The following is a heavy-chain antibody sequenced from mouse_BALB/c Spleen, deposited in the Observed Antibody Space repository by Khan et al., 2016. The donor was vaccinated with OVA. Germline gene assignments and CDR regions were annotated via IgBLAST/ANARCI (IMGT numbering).Heavy chain of an antibody. Sequence: EVKLLESGPGLVKPSQSLSLTCTVTGYSITSGYGWNWIRQLPGNKLEWMGYISYSGSTNYNPSLKSRISITRDTSTNPFFLQLNSVTTEDTATYYCARTARIKYWGQGTTLTVSS. V-gene: IGHV3-2*02. CDR1: GYSITSGYG. J-gene: IGHJ2*01. CDR3: ARTARIKY. CDR2: ISYSGST. D-gene: IGHD1-2*01.